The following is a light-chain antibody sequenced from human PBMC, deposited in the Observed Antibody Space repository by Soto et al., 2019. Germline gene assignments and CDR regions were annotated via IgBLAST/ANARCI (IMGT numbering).Light chain of an antibody. CDR3: QQYDSYSWT. J-gene: IGKJ1*01. Sequence: DIQTTQSPSNLPASISDRVTITCRASQSINSWLAWYQQKPGKAPKLLISQASSLESGVPSRFSGSGSGTEFTLTSSGLQPDDFATYYCQQYDSYSWTFGQGTKVDIK. CDR2: QAS. CDR1: QSINSW. V-gene: IGKV1-5*03.